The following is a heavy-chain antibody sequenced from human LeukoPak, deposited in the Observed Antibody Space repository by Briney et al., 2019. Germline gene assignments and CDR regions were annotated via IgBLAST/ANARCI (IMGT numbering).Heavy chain of an antibody. CDR3: ARVRPYDILTGYPYYFGY. V-gene: IGHV4-59*01. CDR2: IFYRGGT. CDR1: GGSLSRYY. J-gene: IGHJ4*02. D-gene: IGHD3-9*01. Sequence: SEPLSLTCTVSGGSLSRYYWSWVRQPPGKGLEWIGDIFYRGGTNYNPSLKSRVTISVDTSKNQFSLKLSSVTAADTAVYYCARVRPYDILTGYPYYFGYWGQGTLVTVSS.